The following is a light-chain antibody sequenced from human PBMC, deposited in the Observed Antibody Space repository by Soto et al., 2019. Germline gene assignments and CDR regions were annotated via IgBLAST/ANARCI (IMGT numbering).Light chain of an antibody. V-gene: IGKV1-39*01. J-gene: IGKJ4*01. Sequence: DIQMTQSPSSLSASVGDRVTITCRASQSISSYLNWYQQKPGKAPKLLIYAASSLQSGAPSRFSGSGSRTDFTLTISSPQPEDFATYYCQQGYSTPLTFGGGTKVEIK. CDR1: QSISSY. CDR2: AAS. CDR3: QQGYSTPLT.